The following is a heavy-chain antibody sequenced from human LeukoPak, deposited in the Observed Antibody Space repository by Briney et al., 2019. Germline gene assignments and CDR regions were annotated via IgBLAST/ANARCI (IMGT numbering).Heavy chain of an antibody. CDR3: ARGLQPPVLYGMDV. D-gene: IGHD4/OR15-4a*01. Sequence: GGSLRLSCAASGFMFGNYGMHWVRQAPGQGLEWVALIWYEGSKKYYADSVKGRFTVSRDNTENTLYLQMNSKRADSQAVYCCARGLQPPVLYGMDVWGQGTTVTVSS. J-gene: IGHJ6*02. CDR1: GFMFGNYG. CDR2: IWYEGSKK. V-gene: IGHV3-33*01.